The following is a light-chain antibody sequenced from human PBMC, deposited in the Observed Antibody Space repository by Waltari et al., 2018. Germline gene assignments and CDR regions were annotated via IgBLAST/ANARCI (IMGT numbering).Light chain of an antibody. CDR3: SAYAGSNNV. V-gene: IGLV2-8*01. CDR2: EVT. J-gene: IGLJ1*01. Sequence: QSALTQPPSASGSPGQSVAISCTGTNSDVGGYNYVSWYQQHPGKAPKRNIYEVTKRLSGGPDRFSGSTSGNTASLTVSALQAEDEADYYCSAYAGSNNVFGTGTKVTVL. CDR1: NSDVGGYNY.